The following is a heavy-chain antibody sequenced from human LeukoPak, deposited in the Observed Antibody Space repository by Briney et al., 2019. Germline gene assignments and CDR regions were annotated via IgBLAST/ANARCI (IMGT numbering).Heavy chain of an antibody. D-gene: IGHD3-22*01. CDR2: INWNGGST. CDR1: GFTLDDYR. Sequence: GGSLRLSCAASGFTLDDYRMSWVPQAPGKGLEWVSGINWNGGSTGYADSVKGRFTISRDNAKNSLYLQMNSLRAEDTALYYCASFPPYYYDSSGYSGAFDIWGQGTMVTVSS. V-gene: IGHV3-20*04. CDR3: ASFPPYYYDSSGYSGAFDI. J-gene: IGHJ3*02.